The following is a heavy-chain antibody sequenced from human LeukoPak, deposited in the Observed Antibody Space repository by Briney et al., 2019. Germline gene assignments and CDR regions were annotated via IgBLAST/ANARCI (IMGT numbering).Heavy chain of an antibody. D-gene: IGHD5-12*01. V-gene: IGHV5-51*01. Sequence: GESLKISCKGSGYSFTSYWIGWVRQMPGKGLEWMGIIYPGDSDTRYSPSFQGQVTISADKSISTAYLQWSSLKAPDTAMYYCARQRYSGYDRSGFDYWGQGTLVTVSS. CDR3: ARQRYSGYDRSGFDY. J-gene: IGHJ4*02. CDR2: IYPGDSDT. CDR1: GYSFTSYW.